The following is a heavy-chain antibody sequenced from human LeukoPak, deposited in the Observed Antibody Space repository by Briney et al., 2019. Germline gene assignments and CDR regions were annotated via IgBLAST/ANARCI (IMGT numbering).Heavy chain of an antibody. CDR3: ARGPRDFWSGYPITFYYFDY. CDR2: IKQDGSEK. J-gene: IGHJ4*02. D-gene: IGHD3-3*01. Sequence: GSLRLSCAASGFTFSSYWMSWVRQAPGKGLVWVANIKQDGSEKYYVDSVKGRFTISRDNAKNSLYLQMNSLIAEDTAVYYCARGPRDFWSGYPITFYYFDYWGQGTLVTVSS. CDR1: GFTFSSYW. V-gene: IGHV3-7*01.